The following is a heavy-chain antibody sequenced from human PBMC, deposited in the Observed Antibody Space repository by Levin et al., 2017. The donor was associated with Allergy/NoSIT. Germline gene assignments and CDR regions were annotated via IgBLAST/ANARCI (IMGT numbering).Heavy chain of an antibody. CDR1: CVSISICCYS. J-gene: IGHJ4*02. V-gene: IGHV4-30-2*01. D-gene: IGHD5-18*01. Sequence: SQTLSLTCAVSCVSISICCYSWIWLLHPPGKGLEWIGNIYLSGSTYYNPSLKSRVTISVDRSKNQFSLNLSSVTAADTAVYYCARVAGYSYGYYFDYWGQGTLVTVSS. CDR2: IYLSGST. CDR3: ARVAGYSYGYYFDY.